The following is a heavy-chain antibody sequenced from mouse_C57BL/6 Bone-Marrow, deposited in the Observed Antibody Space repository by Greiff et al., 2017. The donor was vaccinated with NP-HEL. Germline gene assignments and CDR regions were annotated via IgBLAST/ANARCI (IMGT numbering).Heavy chain of an antibody. J-gene: IGHJ4*01. Sequence: GGGLVQPKGSLKLSCAASGFSFNTYAMNWVRQAPGKGLEWVARIRSKSNNYATYYADSVKDRFTISSDDSDSMLYLQMNNLKTEATAMSYCVRRGGKTYAMDYWGQGTSVTVSS. CDR2: IRSKSNNYAT. V-gene: IGHV10-1*01. CDR3: VRRGGKTYAMDY. CDR1: GFSFNTYA. D-gene: IGHD1-1*02.